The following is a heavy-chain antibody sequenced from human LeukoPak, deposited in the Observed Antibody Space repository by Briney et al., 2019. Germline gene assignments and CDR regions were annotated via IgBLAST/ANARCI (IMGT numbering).Heavy chain of an antibody. CDR2: IYYSGGT. CDR3: ARLGAAAGSRSWFDP. D-gene: IGHD6-13*01. J-gene: IGHJ5*02. Sequence: PSETLSLTCTVSGGSISSYSWSWIRQPPGKGPEWIGYIYYSGGTNYNPSLKSRVTISVDTSKNQFSLKLSSVTAADTAVYYCARLGAAAGSRSWFDPWGQGTLVSVSS. V-gene: IGHV4-59*01. CDR1: GGSISSYS.